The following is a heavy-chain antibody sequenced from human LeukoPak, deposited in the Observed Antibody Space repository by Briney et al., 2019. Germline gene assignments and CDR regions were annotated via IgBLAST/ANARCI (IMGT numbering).Heavy chain of an antibody. CDR1: GGSFSGYY. J-gene: IGHJ4*02. CDR2: INHSGST. Sequence: SETLSLTCAVYGGSFSGYYWSWIRQPPGKGLEWIGEINHSGSTNYNPSLKSRVNISVDTSKNQFSLKLSSVTAADTAVYYCARVFRVGWYSSGWYYFDYWGQGTLVTVSS. CDR3: ARVFRVGWYSSGWYYFDY. D-gene: IGHD6-19*01. V-gene: IGHV4-34*01.